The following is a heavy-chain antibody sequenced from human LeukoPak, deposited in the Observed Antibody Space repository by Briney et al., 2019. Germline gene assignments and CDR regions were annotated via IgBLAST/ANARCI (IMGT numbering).Heavy chain of an antibody. Sequence: ASVKASCKASGYTFTSYDINWVRQATGQGLEWMGWMNPNSGNTGYAQKFQGRVTMTRNTSISTAYMELSSLRSEDTAVYYCARGDLLWFGELLPFDYWGQGTLVTVSS. CDR2: MNPNSGNT. CDR3: ARGDLLWFGELLPFDY. CDR1: GYTFTSYD. J-gene: IGHJ4*02. D-gene: IGHD3-10*01. V-gene: IGHV1-8*01.